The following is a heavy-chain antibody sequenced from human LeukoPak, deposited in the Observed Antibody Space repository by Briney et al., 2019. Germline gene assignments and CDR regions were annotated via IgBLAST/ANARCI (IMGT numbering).Heavy chain of an antibody. V-gene: IGHV4-59*01. Sequence: PSETLCLSCAVSGGSISSYYRSWIRQPPGKGLEWIAYIYYSGSTNYNPSLKSRVTISVDTSKNQFSLKLSSVTAADTAVYYCARVYAPTYYYYYYMDVWGKGTTVTVSS. D-gene: IGHD2-8*01. J-gene: IGHJ6*03. CDR2: IYYSGST. CDR1: GGSISSYY. CDR3: ARVYAPTYYYYYYMDV.